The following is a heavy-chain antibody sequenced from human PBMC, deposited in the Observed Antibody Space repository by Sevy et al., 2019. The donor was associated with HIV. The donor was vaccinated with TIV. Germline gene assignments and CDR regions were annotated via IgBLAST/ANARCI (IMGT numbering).Heavy chain of an antibody. CDR2: ISSSSSYI. D-gene: IGHD3-16*01. CDR3: ARERPLGGLDY. V-gene: IGHV3-21*01. Sequence: GGFLRLSCAASGFTFSSYSMNWVRQAPGKGLEWVSSISSSSSYIYYADSVKGRFTISRDNAKNSLYLQMNSLRAEDTAVYYCARERPLGGLDYWGQGTLVTVSS. J-gene: IGHJ4*02. CDR1: GFTFSSYS.